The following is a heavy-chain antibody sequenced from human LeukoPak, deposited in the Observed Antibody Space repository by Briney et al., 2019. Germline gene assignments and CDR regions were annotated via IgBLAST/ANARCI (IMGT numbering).Heavy chain of an antibody. CDR2: IIPIFGTA. CDR3: ARMLPRNPCDY. J-gene: IGHJ4*02. D-gene: IGHD1-14*01. V-gene: IGHV1-69*05. CDR1: GGTFSSYA. Sequence: SVKVSCKASGGTFSSYAISWVRQAPGQGLEWMGGIIPIFGTANYAQKFQGRVTITRDTSASTAYMELSSLRSEDTAVYYCARMLPRNPCDYWGQGTLVTVSS.